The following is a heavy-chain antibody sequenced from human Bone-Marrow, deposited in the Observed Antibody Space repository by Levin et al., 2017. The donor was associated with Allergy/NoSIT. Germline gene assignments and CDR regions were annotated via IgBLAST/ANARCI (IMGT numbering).Heavy chain of an antibody. CDR1: GGSMNSSSYF. J-gene: IGHJ5*02. D-gene: IGHD3-3*01. CDR2: IHYRGNT. Sequence: GSLRLSCTVSGGSMNSSSYFWGWIRQPPGTGLEWIGSIHYRGNTYYNPSLRSRLTISVDTSKNQFSLKVNSVTAADTAMYYCARRLTIFGVANNWFDPWGQGTLVTVSS. V-gene: IGHV4-39*07. CDR3: ARRLTIFGVANNWFDP.